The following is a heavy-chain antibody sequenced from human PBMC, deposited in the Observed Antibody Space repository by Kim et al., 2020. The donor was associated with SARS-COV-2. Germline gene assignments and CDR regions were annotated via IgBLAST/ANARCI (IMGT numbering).Heavy chain of an antibody. CDR1: GFTFSSYA. CDR2: ISYDGSNK. Sequence: GGSLRLFCAASGFTFSSYAMHWVRQAPGKGLEWVAVISYDGSNKYYADSVKGRFTISRDNSKNTLYLQMNSLRAEDTAVYYCARGIQLWLWGWDYWGQRTLVTVSS. CDR3: ARGIQLWLWGWDY. V-gene: IGHV3-30*04. J-gene: IGHJ4*02. D-gene: IGHD5-18*01.